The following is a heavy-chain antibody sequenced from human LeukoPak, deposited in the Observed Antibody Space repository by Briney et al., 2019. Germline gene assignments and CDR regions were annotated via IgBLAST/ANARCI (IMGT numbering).Heavy chain of an antibody. Sequence: GGSLRLSCAASGFTFSSYGMHWVRQAPGKGLEWVAFIRYDGSNKYYADSVKGRFTISRDNSKNTLYLQMNSLRAEDTAVYYCAEDRITYYYDSSGYTFDYWGQGTLVTVSS. CDR2: IRYDGSNK. D-gene: IGHD3-22*01. J-gene: IGHJ4*02. V-gene: IGHV3-30*02. CDR3: AEDRITYYYDSSGYTFDY. CDR1: GFTFSSYG.